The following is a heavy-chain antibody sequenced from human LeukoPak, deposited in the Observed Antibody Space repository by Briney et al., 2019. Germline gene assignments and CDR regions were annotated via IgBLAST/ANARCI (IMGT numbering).Heavy chain of an antibody. Sequence: GGSLRLSCAASGFTFSSSDMHWVRQATGKGLEWVSAIGPTGDTYYPGSVKDRFTISGENARNSLYLQMNSLRAGDTAVYYCARAVPMARGVNYYDYWGQGTLVTVSS. J-gene: IGHJ4*02. CDR1: GFTFSSSD. CDR3: ARAVPMARGVNYYDY. V-gene: IGHV3-13*01. D-gene: IGHD3-10*01. CDR2: IGPTGDT.